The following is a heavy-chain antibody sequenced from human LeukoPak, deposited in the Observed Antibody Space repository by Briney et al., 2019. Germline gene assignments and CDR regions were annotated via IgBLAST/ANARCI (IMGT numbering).Heavy chain of an antibody. CDR3: ARGAYDSSGYYSIWFDP. Sequence: ASVKVSCKASGYTFTSYDINWVRQATGQGLEWMGWMNPNSGNTGYAQKFQGRVTMTRNTSISTAYMELSSLRSEDTAVYYCARGAYDSSGYYSIWFDPWGQGTLVTVSS. J-gene: IGHJ5*02. CDR2: MNPNSGNT. D-gene: IGHD3-22*01. CDR1: GYTFTSYD. V-gene: IGHV1-8*01.